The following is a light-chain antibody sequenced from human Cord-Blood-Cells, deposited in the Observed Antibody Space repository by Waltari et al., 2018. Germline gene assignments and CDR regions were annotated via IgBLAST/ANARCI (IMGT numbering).Light chain of an antibody. CDR3: QQSYSTPYT. CDR2: AAS. V-gene: IGKV1-39*01. CDR1: QSISSY. Sequence: DIQMTQSPSSLSASVGGRVTITCRASQSISSYLNWYQQKPGKAPKLLIEAASSLQSGVPARFSGSGSGTDFTLTISSLQPEDCATDYCQQSYSTPYTFGQGTKLEIK. J-gene: IGKJ2*01.